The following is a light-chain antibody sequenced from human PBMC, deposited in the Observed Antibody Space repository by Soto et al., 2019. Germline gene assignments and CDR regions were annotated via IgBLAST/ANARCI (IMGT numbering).Light chain of an antibody. V-gene: IGKV1-27*01. CDR1: QAIYNY. J-gene: IGKJ4*01. Sequence: DIEMTQSPSSLSASVGDRVTITCRASQAIYNYLAWYQQKPGKVPTLLISAASTLQSGVPSRFSGSGSGTDFTLTISSLQTEDVETYYCQKFSAFPTFGGGTKVEI. CDR2: AAS. CDR3: QKFSAFPT.